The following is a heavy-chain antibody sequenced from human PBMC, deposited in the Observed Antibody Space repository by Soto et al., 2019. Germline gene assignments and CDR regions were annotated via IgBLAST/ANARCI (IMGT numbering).Heavy chain of an antibody. J-gene: IGHJ6*02. D-gene: IGHD3-3*01. CDR2: IYHSGST. CDR1: GGSISSSNW. CDR3: ARDNYDFWSGPLYYDMDV. Sequence: SETLSLTCAVSGGSISSSNWWSWVRQPPGKGLEWIGEIYHSGSTNYNPSLKSRVTISVDKSKNQFSLKLSSVTAADTAVYYCARDNYDFWSGPLYYDMDVWGQGTTVTVSS. V-gene: IGHV4-4*02.